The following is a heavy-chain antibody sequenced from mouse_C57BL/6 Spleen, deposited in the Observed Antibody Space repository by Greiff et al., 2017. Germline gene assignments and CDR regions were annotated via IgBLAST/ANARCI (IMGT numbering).Heavy chain of an antibody. D-gene: IGHD1-1*01. CDR2: IWSGGST. CDR1: GFSLTSYG. J-gene: IGHJ1*03. V-gene: IGHV2-4*01. Sequence: QVQLKESGPGLVQPSQSLSITCTVSGFSLTSYGVHWVRQPPGKGLEWLGVIWSGGSTDYNAAFISRLSISKDNSKSQVFFKMNSLQADDTAVYYCAKSPDYYGSSWYFGVWGTGTTVTVAS. CDR3: AKSPDYYGSSWYFGV.